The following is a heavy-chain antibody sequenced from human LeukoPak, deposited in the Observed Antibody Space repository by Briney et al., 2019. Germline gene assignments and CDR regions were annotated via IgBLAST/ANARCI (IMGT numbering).Heavy chain of an antibody. CDR2: IYPGDSET. D-gene: IGHD6-19*01. CDR1: GYSFTTYW. J-gene: IGHJ4*02. CDR3: ALRDIPVAGTSGYFDY. V-gene: IGHV5-51*01. Sequence: GKSLKISCKGSGYSFTTYWIGWVRQMPGRGLEWMGIIYPGDSETKYSPSFQGQVTISVDKSISTAYLQWTSLKASDTAMYYCALRDIPVAGTSGYFDYWGQGTLVTVSS.